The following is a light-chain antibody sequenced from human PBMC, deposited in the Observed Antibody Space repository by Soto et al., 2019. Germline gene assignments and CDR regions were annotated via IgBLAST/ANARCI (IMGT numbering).Light chain of an antibody. V-gene: IGKV4-1*01. CDR2: WAS. Sequence: DIVMTQSPDSLAVSLGERATINCKSSQSVLYSSNNKNYLAWYQQKPGQPPKLLIYWASTRESGVPDRFSGSGSGTDFTLTISSLQAEDVAVYYCQQYYSTPRTXGQG. CDR3: QQYYSTPRT. CDR1: QSVLYSSNNKNY. J-gene: IGKJ1*01.